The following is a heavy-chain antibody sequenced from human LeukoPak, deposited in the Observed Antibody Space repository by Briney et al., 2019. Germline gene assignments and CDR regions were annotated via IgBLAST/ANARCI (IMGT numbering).Heavy chain of an antibody. J-gene: IGHJ3*02. CDR1: GFTFSMYG. V-gene: IGHV3-33*01. Sequence: GGSLRLSCVASGFTFSMYGMHWVRQAPGKGLEWVAVIWFDGSNIYYGDFVKGRFTISRDNSQNTLYLQMNSLIVEDTAVCYCARGSAKNAFDIWGQGTMVTVSS. CDR3: ARGSAKNAFDI. D-gene: IGHD1-26*01. CDR2: IWFDGSNI.